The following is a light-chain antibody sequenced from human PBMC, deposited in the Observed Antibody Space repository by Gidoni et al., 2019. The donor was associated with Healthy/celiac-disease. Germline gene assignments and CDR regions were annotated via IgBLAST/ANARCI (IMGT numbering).Light chain of an antibody. CDR1: QSVSSSY. Sequence: EIVLTPSPGTLSWSPGERATPSCRASQSVSSSYLAWYQQKPGQAPRLLIYGASSRATGIPDRFSGSGSGTDFTLTISSLEPEDFAVYYCQQYGSSPLTFGPGTKVEIK. J-gene: IGKJ3*01. V-gene: IGKV3-20*01. CDR2: GAS. CDR3: QQYGSSPLT.